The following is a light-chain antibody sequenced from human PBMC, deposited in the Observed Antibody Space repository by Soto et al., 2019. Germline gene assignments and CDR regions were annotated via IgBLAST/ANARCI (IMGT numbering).Light chain of an antibody. J-gene: IGKJ1*01. V-gene: IGKV3-15*01. Sequence: EIVMTQSPATLSVSPGERATLSCRAMQSVSSNLAWYQQKPGQAPRLLIYVSSTRATGIPARFSGSGSGTELTLTISSLHSEDFAVYYCQQYNNWXPWTFGQGTKV. CDR1: QSVSSN. CDR3: QQYNNWXPWT. CDR2: VSS.